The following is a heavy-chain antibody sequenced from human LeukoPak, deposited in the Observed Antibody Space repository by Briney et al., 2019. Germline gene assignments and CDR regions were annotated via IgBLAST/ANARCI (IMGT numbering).Heavy chain of an antibody. Sequence: PSETLSLTCAVYGGSFSGYYWSWIRQPPWKGLEWIGEINHSGSTNYNPSLKSRVTISVDTSKNQFSLKLSSVTAADTAVYYCARDPTGITFGGVIVRRYYFDYWGQGTLVTVSS. CDR2: INHSGST. J-gene: IGHJ4*02. V-gene: IGHV4-34*01. CDR1: GGSFSGYY. D-gene: IGHD3-16*02. CDR3: ARDPTGITFGGVIVRRYYFDY.